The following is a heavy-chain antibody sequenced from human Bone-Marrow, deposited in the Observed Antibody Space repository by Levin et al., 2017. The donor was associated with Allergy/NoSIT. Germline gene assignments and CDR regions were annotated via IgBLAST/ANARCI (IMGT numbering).Heavy chain of an antibody. CDR1: GGSFSGYY. Sequence: SETLSLTCAVYGGSFSGYYWSWIRQPPGKGLEWIGEINHSGSTNYNPSLKSRVTISVDTSKNQFSLKLSSVTAADTAVYYCARVRLQLWGSYYYYYYGMDVWGQGTTVTVSS. CDR2: INHSGST. CDR3: ARVRLQLWGSYYYYYYGMDV. V-gene: IGHV4-34*01. J-gene: IGHJ6*02. D-gene: IGHD5-18*01.